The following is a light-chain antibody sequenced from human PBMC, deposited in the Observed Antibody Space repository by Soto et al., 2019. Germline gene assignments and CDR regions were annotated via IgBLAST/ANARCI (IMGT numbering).Light chain of an antibody. CDR2: GAS. CDR3: QHFGNSIWT. Sequence: IVLTQSPATLSLSPGERATLSCRAIQSVSSYLSLYQQKSGQAPRAXIYGASSREIHTPEMFSCSGAVPDCTRTISGLEPEDVEVYYCQHFGNSIWTFGQGTKVDIK. J-gene: IGKJ1*01. V-gene: IGKV3-11*01. CDR1: QSVSSY.